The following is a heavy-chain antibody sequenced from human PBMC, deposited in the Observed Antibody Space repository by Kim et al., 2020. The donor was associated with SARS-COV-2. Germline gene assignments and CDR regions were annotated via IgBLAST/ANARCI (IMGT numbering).Heavy chain of an antibody. CDR1: GYTFTSYY. CDR2: INPSGGST. D-gene: IGHD2-15*01. V-gene: IGHV1-46*01. CDR3: ARSSPPRCSGGSCSQDY. J-gene: IGHJ4*02. Sequence: ASVKVSCKASGYTFTSYYMHWVRQAPGQGLEWMGIINPSGGSTSYAQKFQGRVTMTRDTSTSTVYMELSSLRSEDTAVYYCARSSPPRCSGGSCSQDYWGQGTLVTVSS.